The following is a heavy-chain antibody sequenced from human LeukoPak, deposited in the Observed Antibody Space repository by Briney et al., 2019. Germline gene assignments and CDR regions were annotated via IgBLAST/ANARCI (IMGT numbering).Heavy chain of an antibody. CDR3: AREDSRGEVDY. D-gene: IGHD3-22*01. J-gene: IGHJ4*02. CDR2: ISSDGSNK. V-gene: IGHV3-30*03. CDR1: GFTFSSYG. Sequence: PGGSLRLSCAASGFTFSSYGMHWVRQAPGKGLEWVAVISSDGSNKYYPDSVKGRFTISRDSSKNTLYLQMNSLRAEDTAVYYCAREDSRGEVDYWGQGTLVTVSS.